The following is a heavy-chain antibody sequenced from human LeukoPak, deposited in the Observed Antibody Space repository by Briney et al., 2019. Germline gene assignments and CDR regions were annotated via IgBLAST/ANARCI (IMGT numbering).Heavy chain of an antibody. Sequence: PGGTLRLSCAASGFTFSDYYMSWIRQAPGKGLEWVSHISSSGSTIYYADSVKGRFTISRDNAKNSLYLQMNSLRAEDTAVYYCARGLLWFGDPRSYGMDVWGQGTTVTVSS. CDR1: GFTFSDYY. CDR3: ARGLLWFGDPRSYGMDV. J-gene: IGHJ6*02. D-gene: IGHD3-10*01. V-gene: IGHV3-11*01. CDR2: ISSSGSTI.